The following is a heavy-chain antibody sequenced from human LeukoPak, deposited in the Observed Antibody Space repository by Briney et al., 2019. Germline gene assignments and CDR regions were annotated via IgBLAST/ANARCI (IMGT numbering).Heavy chain of an antibody. D-gene: IGHD3-22*01. V-gene: IGHV4-59*01. J-gene: IGHJ5*02. CDR1: GGSISSYY. CDR3: ARQEYYYDSSGYAYNWFDP. Sequence: PSETLSLTCTVSGGSISSYYWSWIRQPPGKGLEWIGYIYYSGSTNYSPSLKSRVTISVDTSKNQFSLKLSSVTAADTAVYYCARQEYYYDSSGYAYNWFDPWGQGTLVTVSS. CDR2: IYYSGST.